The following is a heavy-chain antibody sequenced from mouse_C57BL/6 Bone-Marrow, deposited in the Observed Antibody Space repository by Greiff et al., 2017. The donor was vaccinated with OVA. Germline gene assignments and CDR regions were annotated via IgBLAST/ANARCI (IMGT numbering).Heavy chain of an antibody. Sequence: DVKLVESGGGLVKPGGSLKLSCAASGFTFSSYAMSWVRQTPEKRLEWVATISDGGSYTYYPDNVKGRFTISRDNAKNNLYLQMSHLKSEDTAMYYCARDYSNYVGYFDYWGQGTTLTVSS. CDR3: ARDYSNYVGYFDY. CDR1: GFTFSSYA. V-gene: IGHV5-4*01. CDR2: ISDGGSYT. D-gene: IGHD2-5*01. J-gene: IGHJ2*01.